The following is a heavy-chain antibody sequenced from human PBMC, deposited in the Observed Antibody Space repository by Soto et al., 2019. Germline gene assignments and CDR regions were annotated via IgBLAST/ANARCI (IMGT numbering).Heavy chain of an antibody. V-gene: IGHV4-59*12. D-gene: IGHD2-2*01. CDR3: ARGCSSTSCCWGRTWFDP. CDR2: IYYSGST. J-gene: IGHJ5*02. Sequence: SETLSLTCTVSGGSISSYYWSWIRQPPGKGLEWIGYIYYSGSTNYNPSLKSRVTISVDTSKNQFSLKLSSVTAADTAVYYCARGCSSTSCCWGRTWFDPWGQGTLVTVSS. CDR1: GGSISSYY.